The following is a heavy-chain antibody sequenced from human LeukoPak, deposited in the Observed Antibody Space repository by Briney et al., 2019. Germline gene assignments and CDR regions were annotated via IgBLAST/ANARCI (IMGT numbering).Heavy chain of an antibody. V-gene: IGHV3-48*04. CDR3: AREGRGYDFWSGDDAFDI. D-gene: IGHD3-3*01. CDR1: GFTFSSYS. CDR2: TSSSSSTI. Sequence: GGSLRLSCAASGFTFSSYSMNWVRQAPGKGLEWVSYTSSSSSTIYYADSVKGRFTISRDNAKNSLYPQMNSLRAEDTAVYYCAREGRGYDFWSGDDAFDIWGQGTMVTVSS. J-gene: IGHJ3*02.